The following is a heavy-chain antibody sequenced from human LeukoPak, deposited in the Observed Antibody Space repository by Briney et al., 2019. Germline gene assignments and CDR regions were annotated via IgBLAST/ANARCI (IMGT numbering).Heavy chain of an antibody. CDR2: INHSGST. Sequence: SETLSLTCAVYGGSFSGYYWSWIRQPPGKGLEWIGEINHSGSTNYNPSLKSRVTISVDTSKNQFSLKLSSVTAADTAVYYCARDRRDGYNSYYFDYWGQGTLVTVSS. CDR1: GGSFSGYY. J-gene: IGHJ4*02. D-gene: IGHD5-24*01. CDR3: ARDRRDGYNSYYFDY. V-gene: IGHV4-34*01.